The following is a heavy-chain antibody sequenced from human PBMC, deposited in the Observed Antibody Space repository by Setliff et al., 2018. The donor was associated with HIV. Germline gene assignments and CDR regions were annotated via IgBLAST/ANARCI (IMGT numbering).Heavy chain of an antibody. CDR1: GYTFTSYA. J-gene: IGHJ6*02. Sequence: ASVKVSCKASGYTFTSYAMHWVRQAPGQRFEWMGWINVGNGNIRYSQKFQGRVAITRDTSASTAYMELSSLGSEDTAVYYCARDSAIVTTIIDHYYGMDVWGQGTTVTVSS. V-gene: IGHV1-3*01. CDR2: INVGNGNI. CDR3: ARDSAIVTTIIDHYYGMDV. D-gene: IGHD5-12*01.